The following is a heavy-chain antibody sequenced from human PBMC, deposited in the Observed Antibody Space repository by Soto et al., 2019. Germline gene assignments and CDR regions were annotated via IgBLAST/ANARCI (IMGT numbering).Heavy chain of an antibody. CDR1: GGSISSYY. D-gene: IGHD3-10*01. CDR3: ARVRLVRGVIPTNWFDP. V-gene: IGHV4-59*01. J-gene: IGHJ5*02. CDR2: IYYSGST. Sequence: SSETLSLTCTVSGGSISSYYWSWIRQPPGKGLEWIGYIYYSGSTNYNPSLKSRVTISVDTSKNQFSLKLSSVTAADTAVYYCARVRLVRGVIPTNWFDPWGQGTLVTVSS.